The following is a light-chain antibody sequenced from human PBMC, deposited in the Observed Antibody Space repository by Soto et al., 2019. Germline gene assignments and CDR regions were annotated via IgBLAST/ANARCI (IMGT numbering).Light chain of an antibody. V-gene: IGKV1-5*03. CDR3: QHWVDYMWT. Sequence: DIHLTQSPSTLSASVGARVTITCRASQSISSWLAWYQQKPGKAPKLLIYKASTLESGVPSRFIGSGSGTEFTLTISSLPPDDFATYYCQHWVDYMWTFGQGTKVEIK. CDR2: KAS. J-gene: IGKJ1*01. CDR1: QSISSW.